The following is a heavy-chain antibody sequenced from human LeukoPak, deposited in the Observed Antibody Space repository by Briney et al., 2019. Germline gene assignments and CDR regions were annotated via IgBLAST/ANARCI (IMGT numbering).Heavy chain of an antibody. CDR1: GFTFSSYE. J-gene: IGHJ4*02. Sequence: GGSLRLSCAASGFTFSSYEMSWVRQGPGKGLGWLSYIGTSGSSIYYADSVKGRFTISRDNAKNSLYLQMNSLRAEDTAVYYCARIADTAEEDYWGQGTLVTVSS. D-gene: IGHD5-18*01. CDR2: IGTSGSSI. CDR3: ARIADTAEEDY. V-gene: IGHV3-48*03.